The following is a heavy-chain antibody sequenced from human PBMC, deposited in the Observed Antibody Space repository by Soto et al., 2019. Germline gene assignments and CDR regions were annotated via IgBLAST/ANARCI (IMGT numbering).Heavy chain of an antibody. CDR2: ISNNNSTK. V-gene: IGHV3-48*02. Sequence: VGSLRLSCAASGFTFSSYTMNWVRQAPGKGLEWVSYISNNNSTKYYADSVKGRFTISRDNAKNSLYLQMNSLIDEDTAVYYCSRDDISGYYVRTFDSWGQGTLVTVSS. J-gene: IGHJ4*02. CDR3: SRDDISGYYVRTFDS. D-gene: IGHD3-22*01. CDR1: GFTFSSYT.